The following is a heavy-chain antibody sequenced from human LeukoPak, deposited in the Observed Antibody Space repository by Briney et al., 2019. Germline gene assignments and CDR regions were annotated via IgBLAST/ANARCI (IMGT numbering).Heavy chain of an antibody. CDR2: ISPSGSST. CDR1: GYTFTNYY. Sequence: ASVKVSCKASGYTFTNYYMHWVRQAPGQGLEWMGIISPSGSSTTYAQKFQGRVTMTRDMSTTTVYMELSSLRSEDTAVYYCARGSSRSPRDAFDVWGQGTMVSVSS. CDR3: ARGSSRSPRDAFDV. V-gene: IGHV1-46*01. J-gene: IGHJ3*01.